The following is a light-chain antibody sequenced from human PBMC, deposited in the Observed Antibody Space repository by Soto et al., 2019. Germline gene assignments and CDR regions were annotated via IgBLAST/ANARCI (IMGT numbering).Light chain of an antibody. Sequence: DIQMTQSPSTLSASVGDRVTITCRASQSISSWLAWYQQTPGKAPKLLIYDASSLESGVPSRFSGSGSGTDFTLTISSLQPEDFATYYCQQSYSSPPTFGQGTKGDIK. CDR1: QSISSW. J-gene: IGKJ1*01. CDR2: DAS. V-gene: IGKV1-5*01. CDR3: QQSYSSPPT.